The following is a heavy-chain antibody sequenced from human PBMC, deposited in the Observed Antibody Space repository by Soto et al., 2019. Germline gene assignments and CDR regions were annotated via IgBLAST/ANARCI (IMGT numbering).Heavy chain of an antibody. CDR2: IYWDDDK. CDR3: ANRDGCGEIDS. CDR1: GFSLTTSGVG. V-gene: IGHV2-5*02. Sequence: QITLKESGPPLVQPTQPLTLTCTFSGFSLTTSGVGVGWIRQHPGKALEWLALIYWDDDKRYSPSLKSRLTITKDTARNQVVLTMTNMDPVDTATYFCANRDGCGEIDSWGQGTLVTVSS. J-gene: IGHJ4*02. D-gene: IGHD3-10*01.